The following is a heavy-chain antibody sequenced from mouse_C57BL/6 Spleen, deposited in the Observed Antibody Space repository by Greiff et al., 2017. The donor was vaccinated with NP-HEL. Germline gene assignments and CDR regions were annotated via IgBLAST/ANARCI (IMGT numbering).Heavy chain of an antibody. J-gene: IGHJ4*01. V-gene: IGHV1-53*01. CDR2: INPSNGGT. D-gene: IGHD2-4*01. CDR1: GYTFTSYW. CDR3: ARRGNDYGGYYYAMDY. Sequence: QVQLQQPGTELVKPGASVKLSCKASGYTFTSYWMHWVKQRPGQGLEWIGNINPSNGGTNYKEQFKSKATLTVDKSTSTAYMHLSSLTSEGSAVYYCARRGNDYGGYYYAMDYWGQGTSVTVSS.